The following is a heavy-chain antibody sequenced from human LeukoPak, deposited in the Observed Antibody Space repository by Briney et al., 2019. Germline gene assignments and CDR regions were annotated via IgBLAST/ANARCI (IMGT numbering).Heavy chain of an antibody. CDR3: ARGARLYCTNGVCPLGY. CDR1: GYTFTSYD. J-gene: IGHJ4*02. CDR2: MNPNSGNT. Sequence: ASVKVSCKASGYTFTSYDINWVRQATGQGLEWMGWMNPNSGNTGYAQKFQGRVTMTRNTSISTAYMELSSLRSEDTAVYCCARGARLYCTNGVCPLGYWGQGTLVTVSS. V-gene: IGHV1-8*01. D-gene: IGHD2-8*01.